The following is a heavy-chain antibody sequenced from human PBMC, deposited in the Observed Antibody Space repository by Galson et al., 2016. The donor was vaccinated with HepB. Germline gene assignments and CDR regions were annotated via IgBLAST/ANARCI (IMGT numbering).Heavy chain of an antibody. J-gene: IGHJ4*02. CDR2: ITSSGVT. D-gene: IGHD5-24*01. CDR3: AREPPGGNTYNFWFDY. V-gene: IGHV3-48*02. Sequence: SLRLSCAASGFTFSSYSMNWVRQAPGKGLEWISYITSSGVTMYADSVKGRFTISRDNAKSSLYLQMNSLRDEDTALYYCAREPPGGNTYNFWFDYWGQGTLVTVSS. CDR1: GFTFSSYS.